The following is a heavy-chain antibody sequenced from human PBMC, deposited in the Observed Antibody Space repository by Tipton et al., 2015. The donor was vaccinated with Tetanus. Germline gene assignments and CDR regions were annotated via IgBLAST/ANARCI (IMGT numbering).Heavy chain of an antibody. CDR2: IYYSGST. D-gene: IGHD4-23*01. V-gene: IGHV4-39*01. CDR1: GGSISSSSYY. Sequence: TLSLTCTVSGGSISSSSYYWGWIRQPPGKGLEWIGSIYYSGSTYYNPSLKSRVTISVDTSKNQFSLKLSSVTAADTAVYYCARQGSLDLGGNKQGFDYWGQGTLVTVSS. CDR3: ARQGSLDLGGNKQGFDY. J-gene: IGHJ4*02.